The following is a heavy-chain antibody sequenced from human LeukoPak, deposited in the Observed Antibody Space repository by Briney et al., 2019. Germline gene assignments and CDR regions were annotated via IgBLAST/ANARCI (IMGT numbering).Heavy chain of an antibody. CDR2: IYPGDSDT. CDR1: GYSFTSYW. Sequence: GESLEISCKGSGYSFTSYWIGWGRQVPGKGLEWMGIIYPGDSDTRYSPSFQGQVTISADKSISTAYLQWSSLRSEDTAVYYCARGGYSGYDNYFDYWGQGTLVTVSS. D-gene: IGHD5-12*01. CDR3: ARGGYSGYDNYFDY. V-gene: IGHV5-51*01. J-gene: IGHJ4*02.